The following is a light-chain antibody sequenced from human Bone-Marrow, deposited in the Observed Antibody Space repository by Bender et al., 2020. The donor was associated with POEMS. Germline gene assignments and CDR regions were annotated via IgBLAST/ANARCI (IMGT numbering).Light chain of an antibody. Sequence: QSALTQPASVSGSPGQSITISCTGTSSDVGSYKLVSWYQQYPGKAPKLMIYEVSKRPSGVSHRFSGSKSGNTASLTISGLQPEDEADYYCCSYGGSSISVLFGGGTKLIVL. J-gene: IGLJ2*01. V-gene: IGLV2-23*02. CDR2: EVS. CDR3: CSYGGSSISVL. CDR1: SSDVGSYKL.